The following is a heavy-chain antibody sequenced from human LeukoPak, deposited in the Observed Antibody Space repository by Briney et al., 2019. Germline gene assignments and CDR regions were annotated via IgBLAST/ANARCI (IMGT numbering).Heavy chain of an antibody. V-gene: IGHV3-66*01. CDR3: ARATSYYAAPNWFDP. D-gene: IGHD3-3*01. CDR1: GFTVSSNY. CDR2: IYSGGST. Sequence: GGSLRLSCAASGFTVSSNYMSWVRQAPGKGLEWVSVIYSGGSTYYADSVKGRFTISRDNSKNTLYLQMNSLRAEDTAVYYCARATSYYAAPNWFDPWGQGTLVTVSS. J-gene: IGHJ5*02.